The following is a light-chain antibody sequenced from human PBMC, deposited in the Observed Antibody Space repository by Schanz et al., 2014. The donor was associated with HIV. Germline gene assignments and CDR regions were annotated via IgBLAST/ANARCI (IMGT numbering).Light chain of an antibody. Sequence: EIVLTQSPGTLSLSPGERATLSCRASQSVSSSYLAWYQQRPGQAPRLLIYDASSRATGIPDRFSGGVSGTDFTLTISSLEPEDFAVYYCQYFGNSGGTFGGGTKVEIK. V-gene: IGKV3-20*01. CDR2: DAS. J-gene: IGKJ4*01. CDR3: QYFGNSGGT. CDR1: QSVSSSY.